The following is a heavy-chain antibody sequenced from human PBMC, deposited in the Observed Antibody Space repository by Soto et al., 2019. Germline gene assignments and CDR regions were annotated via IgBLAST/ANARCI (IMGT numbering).Heavy chain of an antibody. CDR1: GFSISSYW. V-gene: IGHV5-51*01. Sequence: EVQLLQSGAQVKKPGESLKISCKGSGFSISSYWLGWVRQMPGKGLEWMGIIFPGDPDVRYNPSFQGQVTISADTSINPAYLQWISLKASDTAMYYCARSIVSGLMFPPGLDVWGQGTTVTVSS. D-gene: IGHD2-21*01. CDR3: ARSIVSGLMFPPGLDV. J-gene: IGHJ6*02. CDR2: IFPGDPDV.